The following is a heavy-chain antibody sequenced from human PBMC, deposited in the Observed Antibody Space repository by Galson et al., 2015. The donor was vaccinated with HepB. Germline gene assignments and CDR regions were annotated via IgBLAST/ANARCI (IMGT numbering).Heavy chain of an antibody. CDR1: GFTFSSYA. D-gene: IGHD2-2*01. J-gene: IGHJ4*02. CDR3: AREFASKDIVVVPAAIPDY. V-gene: IGHV3-30-3*01. CDR2: ISYDGSNK. Sequence: SLRLSCAASGFTFSSYAMHWVRQAPGKGLEWVAVISYDGSNKYYADSVKGRFTISRDNSKNTLYLQMNSLRAEDTAVYYCAREFASKDIVVVPAAIPDYWGQGTLVTVSS.